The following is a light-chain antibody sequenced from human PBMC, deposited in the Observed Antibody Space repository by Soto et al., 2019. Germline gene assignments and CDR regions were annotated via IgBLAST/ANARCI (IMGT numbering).Light chain of an antibody. J-gene: IGKJ4*01. CDR3: QQYNSYPLT. CDR1: QTIRSNF. Sequence: EVVLTQSPATLSLSPGERATLSCRASQTIRSNFLTWYQQKPGQAPRLLIYTASTRAAGIPDRFSGSGSGTDFTLTISRLEPEDFATYYCQQYNSYPLTFGGGTKVEIK. CDR2: TAS. V-gene: IGKV3-20*01.